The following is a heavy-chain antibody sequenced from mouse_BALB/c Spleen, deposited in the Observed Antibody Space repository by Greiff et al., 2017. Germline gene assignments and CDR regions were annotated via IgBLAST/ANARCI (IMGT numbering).Heavy chain of an antibody. Sequence: QVQLQQPGAELVMPGASVKMSCKASGYTFTDYWMHWVKQRPGQGLEWIGAIDTSDSYTSYNQKFKGKATLTVDESSSTAYMQLSSLTSEDSAVYYCARQGTAMDYWGQGTSVTVSS. CDR3: ARQGTAMDY. V-gene: IGHV1-69*01. CDR1: GYTFTDYW. D-gene: IGHD3-3*01. J-gene: IGHJ4*01. CDR2: IDTSDSYT.